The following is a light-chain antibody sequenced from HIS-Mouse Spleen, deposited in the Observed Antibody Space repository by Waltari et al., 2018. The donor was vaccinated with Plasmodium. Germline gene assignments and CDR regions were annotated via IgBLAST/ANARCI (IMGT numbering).Light chain of an antibody. V-gene: IGLV2-23*01. J-gene: IGLJ3*02. CDR3: CSYAGSSTNWV. Sequence: QSALTQPASVSGSPGQSITIPCTGTSSDVGSYNLVSWYQQHPGKAPKLMIYEGSKRPSGVSNRFSVSKSGNTASLTISGLQAEDEADYYCCSYAGSSTNWVFGGGTKLTVL. CDR1: SSDVGSYNL. CDR2: EGS.